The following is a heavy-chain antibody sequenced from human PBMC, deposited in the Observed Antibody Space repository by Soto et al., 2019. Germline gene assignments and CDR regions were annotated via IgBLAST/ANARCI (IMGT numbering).Heavy chain of an antibody. J-gene: IGHJ6*02. CDR3: ARDRSGTGDCSGGSCYSGGYYYYYGMDV. D-gene: IGHD2-15*01. CDR1: CGSISSGGYS. V-gene: IGHV4-30-2*01. CDR2: IYHSGST. Sequence: TLFPTSAFSCGSISSGGYSWSWVPEPPGEGLGWIGYIYHSGSTYYNPSLKSRVTISVDRSKNQFSLKLSSVTAADTAVYYCARDRSGTGDCSGGSCYSGGYYYYYGMDVWAQGTTVTVSS.